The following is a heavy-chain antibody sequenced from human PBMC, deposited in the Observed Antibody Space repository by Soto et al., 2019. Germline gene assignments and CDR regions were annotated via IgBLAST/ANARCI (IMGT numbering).Heavy chain of an antibody. Sequence: GGSLRLSCAASGFTFSSYAMSWVRQAPGKGLEWVSAISGSGGSTYYADSVKGRFTISRDNSKNTLYLQMNSLRAEETAVYYCAKDQRVRQWLVSLLPHYYYVMNFWGPAIPVTVFS. V-gene: IGHV3-23*01. CDR2: ISGSGGST. D-gene: IGHD3-22*01. CDR3: AKDQRVRQWLVSLLPHYYYVMNF. J-gene: IGHJ6*02. CDR1: GFTFSSYA.